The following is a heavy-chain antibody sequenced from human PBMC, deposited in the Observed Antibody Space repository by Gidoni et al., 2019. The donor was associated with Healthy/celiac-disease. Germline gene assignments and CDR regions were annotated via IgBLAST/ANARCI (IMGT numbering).Heavy chain of an antibody. J-gene: IGHJ4*02. V-gene: IGHV5-51*03. CDR2: IYPGDSDT. D-gene: IGHD6-13*01. CDR3: ARLAIAALYFDY. Sequence: EVQLVHLGEEGKKRGGPRKISCRGSGSSFTSDWFGWVRQMPGKGLEWMGIIYPGDSDTRYSPSFQGQVTISADKSISTAYLQWSSLKASDTAMYYCARLAIAALYFDYWGQGTLVTVSS. CDR1: GSSFTSDW.